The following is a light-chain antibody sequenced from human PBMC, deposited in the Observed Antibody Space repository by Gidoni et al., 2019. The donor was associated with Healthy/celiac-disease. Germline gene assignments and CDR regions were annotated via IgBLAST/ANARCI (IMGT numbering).Light chain of an antibody. V-gene: IGKV1-33*01. CDR1: QDISNY. CDR3: QQYDTLPLYT. J-gene: IGKJ2*01. CDR2: DAS. Sequence: DIQMTQSPSSLSASVGDRVTITCQASQDISNYLNWYQQKPGKAPQLLIYDASNLEKGVPSRFSGRGSGTDFTFTISRLQPEDIATYYCQQYDTLPLYTFGQGTKLEI.